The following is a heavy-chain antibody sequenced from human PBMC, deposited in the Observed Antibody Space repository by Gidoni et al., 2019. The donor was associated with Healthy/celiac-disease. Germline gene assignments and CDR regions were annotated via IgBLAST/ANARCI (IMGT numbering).Heavy chain of an antibody. CDR2: ISGSGGST. D-gene: IGHD1-1*01. J-gene: IGHJ4*02. CDR3: AKTGTWFDY. CDR1: GFTFSSYA. V-gene: IGHV3-23*01. Sequence: SGFTFSSYAMSWVRQAPGKGLEWVSAISGSGGSTYYADSVKGRFTISRDNSKNTLYLQMRRLRAEDTAVYYCAKTGTWFDYWGQGTLVPFSS.